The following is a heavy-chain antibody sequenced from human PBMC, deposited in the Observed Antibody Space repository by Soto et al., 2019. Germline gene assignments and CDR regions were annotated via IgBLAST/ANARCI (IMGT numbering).Heavy chain of an antibody. CDR1: GYTCTGYY. D-gene: IGHD3-10*01. CDR3: ASEEGFRITMDRGRWFDP. J-gene: IGHJ5*02. V-gene: IGHV1-2*02. Sequence: VQSGAEVKKPGASVKVSCMASGYTCTGYYLHWVRQAPGQGLEWMGWVNPISGDTKYAQKFQDRVIMTRDRSITTVHMELSRLRSDDTAVYYGASEEGFRITMDRGRWFDPWGNGTLVTVSS. CDR2: VNPISGDT.